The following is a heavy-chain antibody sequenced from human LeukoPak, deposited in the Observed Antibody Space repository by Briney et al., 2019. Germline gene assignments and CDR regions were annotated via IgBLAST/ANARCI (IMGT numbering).Heavy chain of an antibody. CDR2: MNPNSGNT. J-gene: IGHJ4*02. CDR1: GYTFTSYD. CDR3: ARAGIAAAGTRYGEELNDY. V-gene: IGHV1-8*01. D-gene: IGHD6-13*01. Sequence: ASVKVSCKASGYTFTSYDINWVRQATGQGLEWMGWMNPNSGNTGYAQKFQGRVTMTRNTSISTAYMELSSLRSEDTAVYYCARAGIAAAGTRYGEELNDYWGQGTLVTVSS.